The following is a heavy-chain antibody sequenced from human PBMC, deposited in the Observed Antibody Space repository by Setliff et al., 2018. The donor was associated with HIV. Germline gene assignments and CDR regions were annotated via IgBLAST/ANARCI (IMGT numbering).Heavy chain of an antibody. CDR1: AYTFTTYD. V-gene: IGHV1-8*01. D-gene: IGHD3-16*02. J-gene: IGHJ4*02. Sequence: ASVKVSCKASAYTFTTYDINWVRQATGQGLEWMGWMNPNSGDTAYAQKFQGRVNMTRDTSISTAYLELSSLISDDTAVYYCVRVSDYDYIWGSYRNFDYWGQGTLVTVSS. CDR3: VRVSDYDYIWGSYRNFDY. CDR2: MNPNSGDT.